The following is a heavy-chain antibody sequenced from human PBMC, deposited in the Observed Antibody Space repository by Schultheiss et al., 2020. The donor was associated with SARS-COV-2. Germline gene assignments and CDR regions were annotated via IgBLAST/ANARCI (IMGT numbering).Heavy chain of an antibody. CDR2: IYPGDSDT. J-gene: IGHJ4*02. V-gene: IGHV5-51*01. D-gene: IGHD3-3*01. Sequence: GGSLRLSCKGSGYSFTDYWIGWVRQMPGKGLEWMGIIYPGDSDTRYSPSFQGQVTISADKSISTAYLQWSSLKASDTAMYYCARQSLYKYDFWSGYYPYWGQGTLVTVSS. CDR3: ARQSLYKYDFWSGYYPY. CDR1: GYSFTDYW.